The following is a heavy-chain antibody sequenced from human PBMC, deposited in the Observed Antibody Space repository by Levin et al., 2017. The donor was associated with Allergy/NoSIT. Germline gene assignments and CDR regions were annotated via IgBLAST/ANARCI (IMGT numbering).Heavy chain of an antibody. CDR2: ISGSGGST. J-gene: IGHJ6*02. Sequence: PGGSLRLSCAASGFTFSSYAMSWVRQAPGKGLEWVSAISGSGGSTYYADSVKGRFTISRDNSKNTPYLQMNSQRAEDTAVYYCAKDQYYDFWSGHLYYYYGMDVWGQGTTVTVSS. CDR1: GFTFSSYA. CDR3: AKDQYYDFWSGHLYYYYGMDV. D-gene: IGHD3-3*01. V-gene: IGHV3-23*01.